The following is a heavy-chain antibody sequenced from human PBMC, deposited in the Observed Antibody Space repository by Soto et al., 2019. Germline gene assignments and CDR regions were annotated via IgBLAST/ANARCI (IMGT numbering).Heavy chain of an antibody. D-gene: IGHD6-6*01. J-gene: IGHJ6*02. V-gene: IGHV1-2*02. CDR2: INAHSVGT. CDR1: GVSFTGYY. CDR3: ARDQWQLGDGTDV. Sequence: GASVKVCCKASGVSFTGYYIHWLRQAPGQGLEWMGWINAHSVGTKYAQKFQDRVTLNRETSITTLYMELSRLRSDDTAVYYCARDQWQLGDGTDVWRLGTTVTVSS.